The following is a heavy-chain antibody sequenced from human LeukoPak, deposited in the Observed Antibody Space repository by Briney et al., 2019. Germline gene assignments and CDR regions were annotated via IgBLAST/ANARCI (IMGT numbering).Heavy chain of an antibody. D-gene: IGHD5-18*01. Sequence: SETLSLTCAVYGGSFSGYYWSWLRHRPGKGLEWMGEINHSGSTNYNPSLKSRVTISVDTSKNQFSLKLSSVPAANTAVYYCARGDLSVDTAFDSWGQGTLVTVSS. CDR2: INHSGST. CDR1: GGSFSGYY. CDR3: ARGDLSVDTAFDS. J-gene: IGHJ4*02. V-gene: IGHV4-34*01.